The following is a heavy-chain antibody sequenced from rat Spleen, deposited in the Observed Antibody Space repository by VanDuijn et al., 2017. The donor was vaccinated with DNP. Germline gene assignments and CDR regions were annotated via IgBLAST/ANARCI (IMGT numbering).Heavy chain of an antibody. Sequence: EVQLQESGPGLVKPSQSLSLTCSVTGYSITSHYWGWIRQFPGNKMVYIGHISYSGFTHYNPSLKSRTSITRDTSKNQFFLQLKSVTTEDTATDYCARYTTGSTRAMDACAQGTSVTVSS. CDR3: ARYTTGSTRAMDA. CDR2: ISYSGFT. D-gene: IGHD4-1*01. CDR1: GYSITSHY. J-gene: IGHJ4*01. V-gene: IGHV3-1*01.